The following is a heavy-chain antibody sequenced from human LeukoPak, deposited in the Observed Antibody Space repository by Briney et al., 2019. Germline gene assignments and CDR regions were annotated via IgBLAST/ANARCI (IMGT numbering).Heavy chain of an antibody. CDR2: ISAYNGNT. D-gene: IGHD1-1*01. J-gene: IGHJ4*02. V-gene: IGHV1-18*01. CDR1: GYTFTSYG. Sequence: GASVKVSCKASGYTFTSYGISWVRQAPGQGLEWMGWISAYNGNTNYAQKLQGRVTMTTDTSTSTAYMELRSLRSDDTAVYYCARDRGDDFLRDYFDYWGQGTLVTVSS. CDR3: ARDRGDDFLRDYFDY.